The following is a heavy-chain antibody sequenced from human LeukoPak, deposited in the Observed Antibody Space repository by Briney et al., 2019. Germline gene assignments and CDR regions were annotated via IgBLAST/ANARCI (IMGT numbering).Heavy chain of an antibody. CDR1: GGSISSYY. J-gene: IGHJ4*02. D-gene: IGHD3-22*01. CDR2: IYTSGST. V-gene: IGHV4-4*07. Sequence: SETLSLTCTVSGGSISSYYWSWIRQPAGKGLEWIGRIYTSGSTNYNPSLKSRVTMSVDTSKNQFSLKLSSVTAADTAVYYCAREVRWDSSGYAHFDYWGQGTLVTVSS. CDR3: AREVRWDSSGYAHFDY.